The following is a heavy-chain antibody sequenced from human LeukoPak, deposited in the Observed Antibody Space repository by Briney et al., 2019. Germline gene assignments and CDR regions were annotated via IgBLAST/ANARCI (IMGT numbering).Heavy chain of an antibody. CDR1: GGSFSGYY. CDR2: INHSGST. J-gene: IGHJ4*02. D-gene: IGHD5-24*01. Sequence: SETLSLTCAVYGGSFSGYYWSWIRQPPGKGLEWIGEINHSGSTNYNPSLKSRVTISVDTSKNQFSLKLSFVTAADTAVYYCARARRMATRFFDYWGQGTLVTVSS. CDR3: ARARRMATRFFDY. V-gene: IGHV4-34*01.